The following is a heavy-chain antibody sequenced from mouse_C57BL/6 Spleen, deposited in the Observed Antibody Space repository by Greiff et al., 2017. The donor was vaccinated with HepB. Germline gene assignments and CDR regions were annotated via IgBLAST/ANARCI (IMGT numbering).Heavy chain of an antibody. CDR3: ARSKTAQATLAWFAY. CDR2: INPNYGTT. Sequence: VQLKQSGPELVKPGASVKISCKASGYSFTDYNMNWVKQSNGKSLEWIGVINPNYGTTSYNQKFKGKATLTVDQSSSTAYMQLNSLTSEDSAVYYCARSKTAQATLAWFAYWGQGTLVTVSA. J-gene: IGHJ3*01. CDR1: GYSFTDYN. V-gene: IGHV1-39*01. D-gene: IGHD3-2*02.